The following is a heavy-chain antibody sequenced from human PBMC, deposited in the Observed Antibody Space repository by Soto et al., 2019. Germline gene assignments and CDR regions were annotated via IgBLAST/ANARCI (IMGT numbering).Heavy chain of an antibody. D-gene: IGHD3-3*02. V-gene: IGHV2-5*01. CDR1: GFSLTTGGVV. CDR2: SYWNDDR. J-gene: IGHJ6*02. CDR3: IYRRASWDYHGLDV. Sequence: QFTLKESGPTVVKPTETLTLTCTFSGFSLTTGGVVVGWIRQPPGRSPEWLAVSYWNDDRRRSPSLEHRLTITKDTSKNQVVLTMTNMDPVDTATYYCIYRRASWDYHGLDVWGQGIPVTVSS.